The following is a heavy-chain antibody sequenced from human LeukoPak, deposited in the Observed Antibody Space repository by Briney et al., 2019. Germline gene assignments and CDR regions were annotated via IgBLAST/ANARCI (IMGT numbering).Heavy chain of an antibody. CDR1: GFTVRSNY. V-gene: IGHV3-53*01. J-gene: IGHJ4*02. Sequence: GGSLRLSRAASGFTVRSNYMSWVRQAPGKGLEWVSVIYSGGSTYYADSVKGRFTISRDNSKNTLYLQMNSLRAEDTAVYYCARDGVGSGWYDYWGRGTLVTVSS. CDR2: IYSGGST. D-gene: IGHD6-19*01. CDR3: ARDGVGSGWYDY.